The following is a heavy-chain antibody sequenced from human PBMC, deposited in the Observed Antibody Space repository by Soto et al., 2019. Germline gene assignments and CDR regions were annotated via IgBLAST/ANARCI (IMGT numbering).Heavy chain of an antibody. V-gene: IGHV4-39*01. D-gene: IGHD5-18*01. Sequence: QLQLQESGPGLVKPSETLSLSCTVSGDSISSDVYYWGWIRQPPGKGLEWIGSIFYSGTTYYNPSLKSRVTISVDTSKNQFSLKLSSVTAADAAVYYCARGSVESAMGHYYYYGMDVWGQGTTVTVSS. CDR3: ARGSVESAMGHYYYYGMDV. CDR1: GDSISSDVYY. J-gene: IGHJ6*02. CDR2: IFYSGTT.